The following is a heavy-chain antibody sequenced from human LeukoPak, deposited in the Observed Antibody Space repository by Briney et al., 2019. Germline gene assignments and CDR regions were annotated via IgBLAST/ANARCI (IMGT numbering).Heavy chain of an antibody. CDR3: ATLMGFGDPSAPGVWHFDL. CDR2: INPNSGGT. J-gene: IGHJ2*01. D-gene: IGHD3-3*01. V-gene: IGHV1-2*02. CDR1: GYPFTGIH. Sequence: ASVKVSCKVSGYPFTGIHMHSGLHAPGQGLEWMGWINPNSGGTNYAQKFQGRVTMTRDTSISTAYMELSRLRSDDAGVYYCATLMGFGDPSAPGVWHFDLSGRGTLVTVSS.